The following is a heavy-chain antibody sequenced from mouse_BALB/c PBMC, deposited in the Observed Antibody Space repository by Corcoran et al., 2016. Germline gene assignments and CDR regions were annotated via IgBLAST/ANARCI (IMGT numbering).Heavy chain of an antibody. CDR2: INPYNGGT. CDR1: GYTFTDYN. V-gene: IGHV1-18*01. CDR3: ARGSYFDV. Sequence: EVQLQQFGAELVKPGASVKISCKASGYTFTDYNMDWVKQSHGKSLEWIGDINPYNGGTSYNQKFKGKATLTVDKSSSTAYMELLSLTSEDSAVYYCARGSYFDVWGAGTTVTVSS. J-gene: IGHJ1*01.